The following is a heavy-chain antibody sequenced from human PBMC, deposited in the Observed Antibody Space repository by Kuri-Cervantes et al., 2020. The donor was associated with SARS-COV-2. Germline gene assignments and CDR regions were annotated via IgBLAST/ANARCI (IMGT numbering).Heavy chain of an antibody. J-gene: IGHJ4*02. CDR3: ARGYSSGWYFDY. Sequence: GGSLRLSCAASGFTFDDYAMYWVRQAPGKGPEWVSGISWNSGSIGYADSVKGRFTISRDNAKNSLYLQMNSLRAEDTAVYYCARGYSSGWYFDYWGQGTLVTVSS. CDR2: ISWNSGSI. V-gene: IGHV3-9*01. CDR1: GFTFDDYA. D-gene: IGHD6-19*01.